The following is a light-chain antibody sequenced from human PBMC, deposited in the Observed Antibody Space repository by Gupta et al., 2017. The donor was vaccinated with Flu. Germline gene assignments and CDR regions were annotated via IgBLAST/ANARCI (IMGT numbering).Light chain of an antibody. V-gene: IGKV1-39*01. Sequence: DIQMTQSPSSLSASVGDRVTITCRASQSINTYVNWYQQKPGKAPKLLIYAASNLQSGVPSRFSGSGSGTDFTLTRSRRQPEDFASYYGQQSYTTPTFGGGTKVEIK. CDR1: QSINTY. CDR2: AAS. CDR3: QQSYTTPT. J-gene: IGKJ4*01.